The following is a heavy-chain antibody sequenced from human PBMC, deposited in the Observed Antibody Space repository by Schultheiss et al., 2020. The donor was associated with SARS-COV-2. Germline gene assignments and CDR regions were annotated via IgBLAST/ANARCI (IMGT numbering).Heavy chain of an antibody. V-gene: IGHV4-31*03. CDR1: GGSISSGGYY. CDR3: ARGILWWQTPEYWFDP. J-gene: IGHJ5*02. CDR2: IYYSGST. D-gene: IGHD2-21*01. Sequence: SETLSLTCTVSGGSISSGGYYWSWIRQHPGKGLEWIGYIYYSGSTYYNPSLKSRVTISVDTSKNQFSLKLSSVTAADTAVYYCARGILWWQTPEYWFDPWGQGTLVTVSS.